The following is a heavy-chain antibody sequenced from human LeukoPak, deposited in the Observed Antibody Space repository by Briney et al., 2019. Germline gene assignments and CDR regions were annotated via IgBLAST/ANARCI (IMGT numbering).Heavy chain of an antibody. CDR2: TYYRSKWCN. J-gene: IGHJ4*02. V-gene: IGHV6-1*01. Sequence: SQTLSLTCAISGDSVSSNSAAWNWIRRSPSRGLEWLGRTYYRSKWCNDYAVSVKSRITINPDTSKNQFSLKLSSVTAADTAVYYCARADRSGFDFFDHWGQGILVTVSS. CDR3: ARADRSGFDFFDH. D-gene: IGHD6-19*01. CDR1: GDSVSSNSAA.